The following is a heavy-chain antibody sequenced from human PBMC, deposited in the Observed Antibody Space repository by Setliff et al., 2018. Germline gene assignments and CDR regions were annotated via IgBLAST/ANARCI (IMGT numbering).Heavy chain of an antibody. V-gene: IGHV1-24*01. CDR2: FDPEDGET. CDR1: GYTLTELP. J-gene: IGHJ6*03. Sequence: ASVKVSCKVSGYTLTELPMHWVRQAPGKGLEWMGGFDPEDGETIYAQKFQGRVTMTEDTSTDTAYMELSSLRSEDTAVYYCATAPILLIDYNFHKDYYYYMDVWGKGTTVTVSS. D-gene: IGHD3-3*01. CDR3: ATAPILLIDYNFHKDYYYYMDV.